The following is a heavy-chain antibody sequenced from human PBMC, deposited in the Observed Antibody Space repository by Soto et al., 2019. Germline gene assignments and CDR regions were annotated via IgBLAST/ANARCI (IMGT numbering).Heavy chain of an antibody. V-gene: IGHV1-2*02. D-gene: IGHD6-19*01. CDR3: ARSLAVAGMSYY. CDR1: GYAFTGYY. CDR2: INPNSGGT. Sequence: ASVKVSCKASGYAFTGYYMHWVRQAPGQGLEWMGWINPNSGGTNYAQKFQGRVTMTRDTSISTAYMELSRLRSDDTAVYYCARSLAVAGMSYYWGQGTLVTVSS. J-gene: IGHJ4*02.